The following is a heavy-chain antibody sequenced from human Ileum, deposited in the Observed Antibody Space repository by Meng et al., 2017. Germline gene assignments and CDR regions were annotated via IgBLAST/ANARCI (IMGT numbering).Heavy chain of an antibody. D-gene: IGHD2-15*01. V-gene: IGHV3-48*03. CDR3: ARDGDRGFCSGGSCHAYGMDV. CDR1: GFSLSTYE. CDR2: ISASDSST. J-gene: IGHJ6*02. Sequence: GESLKISCAASGFSLSTYEMNWVRQAPGKGLEWVAHISASDSSTYYADSVKGRFTISRDNAKNSVYLQMDSLTAEDTAVYYCARDGDRGFCSGGSCHAYGMDVWGQGTTVTVSS.